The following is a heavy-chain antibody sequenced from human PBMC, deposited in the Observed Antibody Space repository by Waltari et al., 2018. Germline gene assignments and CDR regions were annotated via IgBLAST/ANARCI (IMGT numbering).Heavy chain of an antibody. Sequence: QVFLVESGGGVVQPGDSLRLSCVSSGFNFNIYGMHWVRQAPGKGLEWVPFTRFDGINKHYADSVKGRFNISRDNIKKTLYLQMNSLRREDSAIYYCAREDIVSETQWRGNQYRGNSGYDLWGQGTLVSVSS. CDR2: TRFDGINK. D-gene: IGHD5-12*01. CDR3: AREDIVSETQWRGNQYRGNSGYDL. V-gene: IGHV3-30*02. J-gene: IGHJ4*01. CDR1: GFNFNIYG.